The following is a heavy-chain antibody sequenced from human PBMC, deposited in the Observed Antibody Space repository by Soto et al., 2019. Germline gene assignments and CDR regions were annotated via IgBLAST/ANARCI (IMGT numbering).Heavy chain of an antibody. CDR2: ISGSGGST. Sequence: GGSLRLSCAVSGFTFSTYAMSWVRQAPGKGLEWVSAISGSGGSTYYADSVKGRFTIARDNSKNTLYLQMNSLRAEDTDVYYCAIKYDFWSGYSGLAYDYWGQGTLVTVSS. V-gene: IGHV3-23*01. CDR1: GFTFSTYA. CDR3: AIKYDFWSGYSGLAYDY. D-gene: IGHD3-3*01. J-gene: IGHJ4*02.